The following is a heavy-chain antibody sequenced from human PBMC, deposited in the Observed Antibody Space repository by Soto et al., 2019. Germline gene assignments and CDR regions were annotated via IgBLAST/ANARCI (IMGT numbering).Heavy chain of an antibody. CDR2: ISAYNGNT. V-gene: IGHV1-18*01. J-gene: IGHJ6*02. D-gene: IGHD2-15*01. CDR1: GYTFTSYG. CDR3: ARRGNGLGYCSGGSCPALDYYYYYGMDV. Sequence: GASVKVSCKASGYTFTSYGISWVRQAPGQGLEWMGWISAYNGNTNYAQKLQGRVTMTTDTSTSTAYMELRSLRSDDTAVYYCARRGNGLGYCSGGSCPALDYYYYYGMDVWGQGTTVTVSS.